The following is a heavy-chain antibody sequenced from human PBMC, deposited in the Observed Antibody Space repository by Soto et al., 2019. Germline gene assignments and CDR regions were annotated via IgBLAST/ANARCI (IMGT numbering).Heavy chain of an antibody. V-gene: IGHV3-48*03. CDR3: ARSGSLEVYGMDV. CDR1: GFTFSSYE. D-gene: IGHD3-3*01. Sequence: GGSLRLSCAASGFTFSSYEMNWVRQAPGKGLEWVSYISSSGSTIYYADSVKGRFTISRDNAKNSLYLQMNSLRAEDTAVYYCARSGSLEVYGMDVWGQGTTVTVSS. CDR2: ISSSGSTI. J-gene: IGHJ6*02.